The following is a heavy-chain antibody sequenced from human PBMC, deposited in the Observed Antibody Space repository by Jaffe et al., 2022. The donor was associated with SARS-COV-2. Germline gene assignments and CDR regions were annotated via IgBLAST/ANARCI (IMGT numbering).Heavy chain of an antibody. Sequence: EVQLVQSGGGLVKPGGSLRLSCAAFGFTFSSYTMDWVRQAPGKGLEWVSSITNSGTYKYYTGSVEGRFTISRDNAKNSLYLQMNSLGAEDTAVYYCARVHSGSYYFDYCGQGTQVTVSS. CDR3: ARVHSGSYYFDY. CDR1: GFTFSSYT. D-gene: IGHD1-26*01. CDR2: ITNSGTYK. V-gene: IGHV3-21*04. J-gene: IGHJ4*02.